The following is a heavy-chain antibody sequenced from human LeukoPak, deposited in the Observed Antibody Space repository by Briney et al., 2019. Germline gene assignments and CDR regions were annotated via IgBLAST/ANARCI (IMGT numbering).Heavy chain of an antibody. J-gene: IGHJ2*01. CDR3: ARSPVSWLWYFDL. D-gene: IGHD3-9*01. CDR2: SYYRGST. V-gene: IGHV4-61*01. CDR1: GGSVSSGSYY. Sequence: SETLSLICTVSGGSVSSGSYYWSWIRQPPGKGLEWIGYSYYRGSTNYNPSLKSRLTISVDMSKNQFSLKLSSVTAADTAVYYCARSPVSWLWYFDLWGRGTLVTVSS.